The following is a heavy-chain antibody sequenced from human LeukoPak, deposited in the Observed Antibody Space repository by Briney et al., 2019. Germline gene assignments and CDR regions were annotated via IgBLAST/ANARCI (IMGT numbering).Heavy chain of an antibody. V-gene: IGHV1-8*03. D-gene: IGHD6-13*01. Sequence: ASVKVSCKASGYTFTSYDINWVRQATGQGLEWMGWMSPNSGNTGYAQKFQGRVTITRNTSISTAYMELSSLRSEDTAVYYCAISPGYSSSWYLDYWGQGTLVTVSS. CDR2: MSPNSGNT. CDR1: GYTFTSYD. J-gene: IGHJ4*02. CDR3: AISPGYSSSWYLDY.